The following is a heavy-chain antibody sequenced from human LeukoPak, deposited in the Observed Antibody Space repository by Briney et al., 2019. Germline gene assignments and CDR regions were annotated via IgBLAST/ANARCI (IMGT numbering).Heavy chain of an antibody. V-gene: IGHV3-23*01. D-gene: IGHD2-15*01. CDR2: ISGSGGST. CDR3: ARNGYSGGSLYFDY. Sequence: GGSLRLSCAASGFTFSSFGMSWVRQAPGKGLEWVSAISGSGGSTYYADSVKGRFTISRDNSKNTLYLQMNSLRAEDTAVYYCARNGYSGGSLYFDYWGQGTLVTVSS. J-gene: IGHJ4*02. CDR1: GFTFSSFG.